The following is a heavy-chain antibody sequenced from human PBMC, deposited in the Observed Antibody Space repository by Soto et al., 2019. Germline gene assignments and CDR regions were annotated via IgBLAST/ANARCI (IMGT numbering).Heavy chain of an antibody. CDR1: GGSINDYY. CDR3: AGDRGARVGELLSNGGLVA. CDR2: IFYTGTT. D-gene: IGHD3-10*01. Sequence: PSETLSLTCTVSGGSINDYYWSWIRTTHGKGLEWIWYIFYTGTTIYNPSLTSRVTITVETSKNQLSLRLSSMTALDTAGHNCAGDRGARVGELLSNGGLVAGGRRTMVTVSS. V-gene: IGHV4-59*01. J-gene: IGHJ4*02.